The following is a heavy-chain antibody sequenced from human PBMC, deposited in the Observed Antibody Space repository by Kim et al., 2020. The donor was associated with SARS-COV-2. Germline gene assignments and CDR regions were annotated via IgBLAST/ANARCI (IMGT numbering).Heavy chain of an antibody. CDR2: ISGDGIST. CDR3: ARDPDSGGYSYFQH. D-gene: IGHD4-17*01. Sequence: GGSLRLSCAASGFTLSSYWMHWVRQAPGKGLVWVSRISGDGISTTYADSVKGRFTIFRDNAKNTLYLQMNSLRAEDTAVYYCARDPDSGGYSYFQHWGQGTRVTVSS. V-gene: IGHV3-74*01. J-gene: IGHJ1*01. CDR1: GFTLSSYW.